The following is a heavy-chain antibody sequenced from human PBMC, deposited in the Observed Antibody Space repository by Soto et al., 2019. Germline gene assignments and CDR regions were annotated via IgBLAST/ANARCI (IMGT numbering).Heavy chain of an antibody. Sequence: SETLSLTCAVYGGSFSGYYWSWIRQPPGKGLEWIGEINHSGSTNYNPSLKSRVTISVDTSKNQFSLKLSSVTAADTAVYYCGRAGMGYCSGGSCYRWFDPWGQGTLVTVSS. V-gene: IGHV4-34*01. CDR1: GGSFSGYY. D-gene: IGHD2-15*01. CDR2: INHSGST. J-gene: IGHJ5*02. CDR3: GRAGMGYCSGGSCYRWFDP.